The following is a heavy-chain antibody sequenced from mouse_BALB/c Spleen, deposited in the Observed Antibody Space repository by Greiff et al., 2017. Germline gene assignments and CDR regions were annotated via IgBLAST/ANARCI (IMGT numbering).Heavy chain of an antibody. CDR1: GFTFSSYA. J-gene: IGHJ4*01. Sequence: EVMLVESGGGLVKPGGSLKLSCAASGFTFSSYAMSWVRQSPEKRLEWVAEISSGGSYTYYPDTVTGRYTISRDNAKNTLYLEMSSLRSEDTAMYYCVREGVLQAMDYWGQGTSVTVSS. CDR3: VREGVLQAMDY. CDR2: ISSGGSYT. D-gene: IGHD1-1*01. V-gene: IGHV5-9-4*01.